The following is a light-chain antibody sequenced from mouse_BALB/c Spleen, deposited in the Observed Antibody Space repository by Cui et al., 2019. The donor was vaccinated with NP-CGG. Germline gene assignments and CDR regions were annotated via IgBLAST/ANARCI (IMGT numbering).Light chain of an antibody. Sequence: QAVVTQESALTTSPGERVTRNCRSSTGPVTTSNYANWVQEKPDHLFTGLIGGTNNRAPGVPARFSGSLIGDKAALTITGAQTEDEAIYFCALWYSNHWVFGGGTKLTVL. CDR2: GTN. CDR1: TGPVTTSNY. V-gene: IGLV1*01. CDR3: ALWYSNHWV. J-gene: IGLJ1*01.